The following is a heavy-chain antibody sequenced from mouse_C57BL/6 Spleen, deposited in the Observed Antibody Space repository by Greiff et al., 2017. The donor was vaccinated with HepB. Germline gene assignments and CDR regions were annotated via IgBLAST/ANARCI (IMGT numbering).Heavy chain of an antibody. CDR3: ARALDGYYLFAY. D-gene: IGHD2-3*01. V-gene: IGHV1-66*01. Sequence: VQLQESGPELVKPGASVKISCKASGYSFTSYYIHWVKQRPGQGLEWIGWIYPGSGNTKYNEKFKGKATLTADTSSSTAYMQLSSLTSEDSAVYYCARALDGYYLFAYWGQGTLVTVSA. J-gene: IGHJ3*01. CDR2: IYPGSGNT. CDR1: GYSFTSYY.